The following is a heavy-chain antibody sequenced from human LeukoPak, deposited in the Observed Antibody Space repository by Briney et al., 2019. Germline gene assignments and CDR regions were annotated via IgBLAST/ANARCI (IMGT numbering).Heavy chain of an antibody. V-gene: IGHV4-34*01. CDR1: GGSFSGYY. D-gene: IGHD6-19*01. Sequence: SETLSLTCAVYGGSFSGYYWSWIRQPPGKGLEWIGEINHSGSTNYNPSLKSRVTISVDTSKNQFSLKLSSVTAADTAVYYCARTKQWLVRVPFWDYWGQATLVTVSS. J-gene: IGHJ4*02. CDR2: INHSGST. CDR3: ARTKQWLVRVPFWDY.